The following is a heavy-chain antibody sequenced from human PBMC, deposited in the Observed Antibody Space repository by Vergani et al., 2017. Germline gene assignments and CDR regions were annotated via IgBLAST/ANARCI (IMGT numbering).Heavy chain of an antibody. J-gene: IGHJ6*02. D-gene: IGHD4-17*01. CDR1: GAPISYWC. CDR3: ARHRGDYDRGGMDV. CDR2: LCPSGST. Sequence: QVQMQESGPGLVKTSETLSLTCSASGAPISYWCWSWLRQPAGKGLEWIGRLCPSGSTNYKPSLKSRVTISVDTSKNQFSLKLSSVTAADTAVYYCARHRGDYDRGGMDVWGQGTTVTVSS. V-gene: IGHV4-4*07.